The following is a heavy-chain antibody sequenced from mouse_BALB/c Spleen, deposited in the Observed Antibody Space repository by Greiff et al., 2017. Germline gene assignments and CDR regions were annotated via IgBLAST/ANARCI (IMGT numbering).Heavy chain of an antibody. CDR1: GYTFTDYN. J-gene: IGHJ3*01. CDR3: ARGDGYWFAY. D-gene: IGHD2-3*01. CDR2: IYPYNGGT. Sequence: SGPELVKPGASVKISCKASGYTFTDYNMHWVKQSHGKSLEWIGYIYPYNGGTGYNQKFKSKATLTVDNSSSTAYMELRSLTSEDSAVYYCARGDGYWFAYWGQGTLVTVSA. V-gene: IGHV1S29*02.